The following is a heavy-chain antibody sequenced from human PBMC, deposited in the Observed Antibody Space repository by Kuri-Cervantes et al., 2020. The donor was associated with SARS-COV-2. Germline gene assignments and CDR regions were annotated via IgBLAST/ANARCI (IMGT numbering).Heavy chain of an antibody. CDR3: ARRAYGEQVDYYYMDV. CDR1: GYSFTTYW. D-gene: IGHD4-17*01. CDR2: IYPGDSDT. Sequence: GGSLRLSCKGSGYSFTTYWIGWVRQMPGKGLEWMGIIYPGDSDTRYSPSFQGQVTISADKSISTAFLQWSSLKASDTAIYYCARRAYGEQVDYYYMDVRGKGTTVTVSS. J-gene: IGHJ6*03. V-gene: IGHV5-51*01.